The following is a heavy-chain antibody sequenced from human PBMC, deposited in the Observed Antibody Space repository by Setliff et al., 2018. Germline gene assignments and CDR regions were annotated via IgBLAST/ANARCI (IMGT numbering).Heavy chain of an antibody. CDR3: ARRATYYNFWSGYYDY. V-gene: IGHV4-34*01. D-gene: IGHD3-3*01. Sequence: SETLSLTCAVYGGSFSGYYWSWIRQPPGKGLEWIGEIYYSGSTYYNPSLKSRVTISVDTSKNQFSLKLSSVTAADTAVYYCARRATYYNFWSGYYDYWGQGTLVTVSS. CDR1: GGSFSGYY. CDR2: IYYSGST. J-gene: IGHJ4*02.